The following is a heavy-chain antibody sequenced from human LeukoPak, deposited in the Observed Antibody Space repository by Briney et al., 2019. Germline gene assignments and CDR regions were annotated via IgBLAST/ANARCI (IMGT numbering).Heavy chain of an antibody. CDR2: IYYSGST. CDR3: ARQKKPNWFDP. V-gene: IGHV4-39*01. Sequence: SETLSLTCTVSGGSFSSSIYYWGWIRQPPGKGLEWIGSIYYSGSTYYNPSLKSRVTISVDTSKNQFSLKLSSVTAADTAVYYCARQKKPNWFDPWGQGTLVTVSS. CDR1: GGSFSSSIYY. J-gene: IGHJ5*02.